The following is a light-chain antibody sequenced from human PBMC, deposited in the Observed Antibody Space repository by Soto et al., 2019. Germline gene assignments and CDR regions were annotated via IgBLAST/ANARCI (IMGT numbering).Light chain of an antibody. CDR1: QSVSSSY. CDR3: QQYGSSLRT. J-gene: IGKJ1*01. V-gene: IGKV3-20*01. Sequence: EIVLTQSPGTLSLSPGERATLSCRASQSVSSSYLAWYQQKPGQAPRLLIYGASTRATGIPDRFSGSGSGTDCTLTISRLEPEDFAVYYCQQYGSSLRTFGQGTKVEIK. CDR2: GAS.